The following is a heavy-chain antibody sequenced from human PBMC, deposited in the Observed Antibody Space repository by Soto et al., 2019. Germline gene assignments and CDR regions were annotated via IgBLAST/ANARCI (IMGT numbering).Heavy chain of an antibody. V-gene: IGHV3-7*05. J-gene: IGHJ6*02. CDR3: ARVRTVNYYGMDV. Sequence: EVQLVESGGGLVQPGGSLRLSCAASGFTFSNYWMSWVRQAPGEGLEWVTNIKQDGSEIYYVDSVKGRFTISRDNAKNSLFLQMNRLRAEDTAVYFCARVRTVNYYGMDVWGRGTTVTVSS. CDR2: IKQDGSEI. CDR1: GFTFSNYW.